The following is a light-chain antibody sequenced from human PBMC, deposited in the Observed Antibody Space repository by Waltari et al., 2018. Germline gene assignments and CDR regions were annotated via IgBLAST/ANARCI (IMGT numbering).Light chain of an antibody. CDR3: QQSYSTLWT. CDR2: AAS. V-gene: IGKV1-39*01. Sequence: DIQMTQSPSSLSASVGDRVTITCRASQSISNYLNWYQQKPGKAPKLLIYAASSLQIGVPSRVSGSGSGTDFTLTISRLQPEDFATYYCQQSYSTLWTFGQGTKVEIK. J-gene: IGKJ1*01. CDR1: QSISNY.